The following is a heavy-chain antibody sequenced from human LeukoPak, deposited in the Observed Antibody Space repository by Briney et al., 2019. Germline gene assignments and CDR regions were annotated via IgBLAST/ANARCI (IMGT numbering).Heavy chain of an antibody. J-gene: IGHJ5*02. V-gene: IGHV4-34*01. CDR2: INHSGST. CDR3: AREYSSSSRWNWFDP. CDR1: GGSFSGYY. Sequence: SETLSLTCAVYGGSFSGYYWSWIRQPPGKGLEWIGEINHSGSTNYNPALKSRVPISVDTSKNQFSLKLSSVTAAETAVYYCAREYSSSSRWNWFDPWGQGTLVTVSS. D-gene: IGHD6-6*01.